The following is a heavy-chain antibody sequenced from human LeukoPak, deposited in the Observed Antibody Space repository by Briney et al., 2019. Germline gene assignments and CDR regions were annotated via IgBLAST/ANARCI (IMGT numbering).Heavy chain of an antibody. J-gene: IGHJ4*02. CDR2: ISWNSGSI. CDR1: GFTFDEYA. Sequence: GGSLTLSCAASGFTFDEYAMHGVRQAPGKGLEWVSGISWNSGSIGYADSVKGRFTISRDNAKNSLYLQMNSLRAEDTALYYCAKDAGDWGQGTLVTVSS. V-gene: IGHV3-9*01. D-gene: IGHD6-13*01. CDR3: AKDAGD.